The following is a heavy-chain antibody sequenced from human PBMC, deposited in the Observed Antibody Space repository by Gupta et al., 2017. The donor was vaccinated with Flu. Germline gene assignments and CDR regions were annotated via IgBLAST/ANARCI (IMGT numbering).Heavy chain of an antibody. V-gene: IGHV3-21*01. D-gene: IGHD3-22*01. CDR3: ARESSGYYDGDWFDP. Sequence: EVQLVESGGGLVKPGGSLRLSCAASGFTFSSYSMNWVRQAPGKGLEWVSSISSSSSYIYYADSVKGRFTISRDNAKNSLYLQMNSLRAEDTAVYYCARESSGYYDGDWFDPWGQGTLVTVSS. J-gene: IGHJ5*02. CDR2: ISSSSSYI. CDR1: GFTFSSYS.